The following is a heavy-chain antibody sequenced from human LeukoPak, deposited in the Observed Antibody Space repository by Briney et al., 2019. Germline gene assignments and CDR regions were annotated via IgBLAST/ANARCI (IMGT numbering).Heavy chain of an antibody. J-gene: IGHJ4*02. Sequence: GGSLRLSCVASGFSFSSYSMNWVRQAPGKGLEWVSSISSSSSYIYYADSVKGRFTISRDNAKNSLYLQMNSLRAEDTAVYYCARDMGNYGVFDYWGQGTLVTVSS. D-gene: IGHD1-7*01. CDR3: ARDMGNYGVFDY. CDR2: ISSSSSYI. CDR1: GFSFSSYS. V-gene: IGHV3-21*01.